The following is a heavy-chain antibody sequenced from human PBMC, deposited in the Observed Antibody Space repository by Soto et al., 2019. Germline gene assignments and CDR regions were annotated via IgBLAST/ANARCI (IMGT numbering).Heavy chain of an antibody. Sequence: SETLSLTCTVSGGSISSYYWGWFRQPPGKGLEWVGYIYYSGSTTYSPSLKSRVTISVDTSKNQFSLKLNSVTAADTAVYYCARPGGYYQAFDQWGQGSLVTVSS. CDR1: GGSISSYY. CDR2: IYYSGST. J-gene: IGHJ4*02. CDR3: ARPGGYYQAFDQ. D-gene: IGHD3-22*01. V-gene: IGHV4-59*08.